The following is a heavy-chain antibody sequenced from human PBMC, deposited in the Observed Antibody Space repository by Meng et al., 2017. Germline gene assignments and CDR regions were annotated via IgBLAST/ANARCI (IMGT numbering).Heavy chain of an antibody. V-gene: IGHV1-69*06. CDR3: ARDGVGATEGYFDY. D-gene: IGHD1-26*01. J-gene: IGHJ4*02. Sequence: QGQLVQAGAEVKKPGSSVKASCKASGGTFSSYAISWVRQAPGQGLEWMGGIIPIFGTANYAQKFQGRVTITADKSTSTAYMELSSLRSEDTAVYYCARDGVGATEGYFDYWGQGTLVTVSS. CDR2: IIPIFGTA. CDR1: GGTFSSYA.